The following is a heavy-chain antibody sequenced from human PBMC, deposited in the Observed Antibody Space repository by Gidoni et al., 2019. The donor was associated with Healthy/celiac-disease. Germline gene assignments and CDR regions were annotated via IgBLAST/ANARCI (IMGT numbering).Heavy chain of an antibody. V-gene: IGHV4-59*01. CDR1: GGSISSYY. Sequence: QVQLQESGPGLVKPSETLSLTCTVSGGSISSYYWSWIRQPPGKGLEWIGYIYYSGSTNYNPSLKSRVTISVDTSKNQFSLKLSSVTAADTAVYYCARVDSSGWSYYFDYWGQGTLVTVSS. D-gene: IGHD6-19*01. CDR3: ARVDSSGWSYYFDY. CDR2: IYYSGST. J-gene: IGHJ4*02.